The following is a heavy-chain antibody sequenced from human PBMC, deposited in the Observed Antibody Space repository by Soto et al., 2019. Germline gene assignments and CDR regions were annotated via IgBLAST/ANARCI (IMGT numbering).Heavy chain of an antibody. Sequence: SETLSLTCTVSGGSISSSSYYWGWIRQPPGKGLEWIGSIYYSGSTYYNPSLKSRVTISVDTSKNQFSLKLSSVTAADTAVYYCARSPNFLRSLLSGYYFDYWGQGTLVTVSS. CDR3: ARSPNFLRSLLSGYYFDY. CDR1: GGSISSSSYY. CDR2: IYYSGST. V-gene: IGHV4-39*01. D-gene: IGHD3-3*01. J-gene: IGHJ4*02.